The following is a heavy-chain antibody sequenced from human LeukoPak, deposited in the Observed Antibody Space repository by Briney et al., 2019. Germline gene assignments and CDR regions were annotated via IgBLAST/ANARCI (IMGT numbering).Heavy chain of an antibody. CDR1: GFPFSDFS. D-gene: IGHD3-16*01. Sequence: GGSLRLSCATSGFPFSDFSMTWVRQAPGKGLEWISTTNSGGTNTYYAESVKGRFTISRDNSKNALYLQVSSLRVEDTAIYYWAKPAYARSLGEGGPGTLVTVSS. CDR2: TNSGGTNT. J-gene: IGHJ4*02. CDR3: AKPAYARSLGE. V-gene: IGHV3-23*01.